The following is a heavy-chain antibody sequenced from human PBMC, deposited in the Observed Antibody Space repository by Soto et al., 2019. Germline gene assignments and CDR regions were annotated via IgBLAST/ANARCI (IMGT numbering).Heavy chain of an antibody. CDR1: GDSFSIYA. J-gene: IGHJ6*02. V-gene: IGHV1-69*01. D-gene: IGHD2-2*01. CDR2: IIPLFGTP. CDR3: ARNFKNVVEPATQRDFYYYGMDV. Sequence: QVQLVQSGAEVKKPGYSVKVSCKASGDSFSIYAISWVRRAPGQGLEWMGGIIPLFGTPNYAQNFQGRVTITADESTTTDYMELMSLRSDDTAVYYCARNFKNVVEPATQRDFYYYGMDVWGQGTTVTVSS.